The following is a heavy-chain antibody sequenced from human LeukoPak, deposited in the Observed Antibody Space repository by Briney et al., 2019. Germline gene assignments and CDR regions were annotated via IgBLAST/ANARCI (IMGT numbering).Heavy chain of an antibody. D-gene: IGHD2-2*01. CDR2: IYYSGST. CDR3: ARDYRVVPAAEALFDY. CDR1: GSSISSSSYY. V-gene: IGHV4-39*02. J-gene: IGHJ4*02. Sequence: PSETLSLTCTVSGSSISSSSYYWGWIRQPPGKGLEWIGSIYYSGSTYYNPSLKSRVTISVDTSKNQFSLKLSSVTAADTAVYYCARDYRVVPAAEALFDYWGQGTLVTVSS.